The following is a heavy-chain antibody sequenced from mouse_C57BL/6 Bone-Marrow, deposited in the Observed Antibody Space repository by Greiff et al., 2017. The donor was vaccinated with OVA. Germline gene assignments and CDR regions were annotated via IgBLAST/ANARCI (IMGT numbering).Heavy chain of an antibody. V-gene: IGHV1-4*01. CDR3: ARWGIYAMDY. CDR1: GYTFTSYT. Sequence: VQLQQSGAELARPGASVKMSCKASGYTFTSYTMHWVKQRPGQGLEWIGYINPSSGYTKYNQKFKDKATLTADKSSSTANMQLSSLTSEDSAVYYCARWGIYAMDYWGQGTSVTVSS. J-gene: IGHJ4*01. CDR2: INPSSGYT.